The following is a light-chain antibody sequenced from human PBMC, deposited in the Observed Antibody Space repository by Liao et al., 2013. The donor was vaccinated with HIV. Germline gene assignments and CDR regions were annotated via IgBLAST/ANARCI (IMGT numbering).Light chain of an antibody. CDR1: RVWNKY. CDR3: QAWDSSADVV. V-gene: IGLV3-1*01. CDR2: EDT. Sequence: YELIQSRSVSVSPGQTATITCSGERVWNKYVSWYQQRPGQSPVVVIYEDTKRSSGIPERFSGSKSGNTATLTISESQPMDEAVYFCQAWDSSADVVFGGGTKLTVL. J-gene: IGLJ2*01.